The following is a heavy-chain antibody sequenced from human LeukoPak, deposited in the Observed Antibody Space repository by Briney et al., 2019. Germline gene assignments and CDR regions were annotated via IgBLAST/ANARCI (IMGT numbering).Heavy chain of an antibody. J-gene: IGHJ3*02. CDR2: ISGSGGST. D-gene: IGHD3-10*01. CDR1: GFTFSSYA. CDR3: ARVTYYYGSGSYYSGNAFDI. Sequence: GGSLRLSCSASGFTFSSYAMSWVRQAPGKGLEWVSAISGSGGSTYYADSVKGRFTISRDNSKNTLYLQMNSLRAEDTAVYYCARVTYYYGSGSYYSGNAFDILGQGTMVTVSS. V-gene: IGHV3-23*01.